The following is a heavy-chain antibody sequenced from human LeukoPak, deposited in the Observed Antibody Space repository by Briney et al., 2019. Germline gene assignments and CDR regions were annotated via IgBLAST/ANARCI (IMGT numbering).Heavy chain of an antibody. V-gene: IGHV3-21*01. J-gene: IGHJ4*02. Sequence: PGGSLRLSCAGSGCIFTSFSMNWVRQAPGKGLEWVSSITGNSAYTHYADSVRGRFTISRDNSKNSLYLQLNNLRVEDTALYYCARGDSDYYDTRGYAFEYWGQGTLVAASS. CDR3: ARGDSDYYDTRGYAFEY. CDR2: ITGNSAYT. CDR1: GCIFTSFS. D-gene: IGHD3-22*01.